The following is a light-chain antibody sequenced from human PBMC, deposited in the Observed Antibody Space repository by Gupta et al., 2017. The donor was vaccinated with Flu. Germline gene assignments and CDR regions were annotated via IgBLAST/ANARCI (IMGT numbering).Light chain of an antibody. J-gene: IGKJ3*01. Sequence: SSLSASVGDRVTITCRASHSISNYLNWYQKKPGEAPKLLIYRASSLQSGVPSRFSGSGSGTDFTLTISSRQPEDRASYFCLQSDSTPLLTFGHGTKVDIK. CDR2: RAS. V-gene: IGKV1-39*01. CDR3: LQSDSTPLLT. CDR1: HSISNY.